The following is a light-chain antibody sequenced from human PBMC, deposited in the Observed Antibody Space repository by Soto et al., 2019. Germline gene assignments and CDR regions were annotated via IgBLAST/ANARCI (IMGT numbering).Light chain of an antibody. CDR2: GAS. V-gene: IGKV3-15*01. J-gene: IGKJ5*01. CDR3: QQYNDWPIT. CDR1: QSVRTF. Sequence: IVLTQSPDALSLSPGERATLSCRASQSVRTFLAWYQQKPGQAPRLLIYGASTRATGIPARFSGSGSGTEFTLTISSLQSEDFAVYYCQQYNDWPITFGQGTRLEI.